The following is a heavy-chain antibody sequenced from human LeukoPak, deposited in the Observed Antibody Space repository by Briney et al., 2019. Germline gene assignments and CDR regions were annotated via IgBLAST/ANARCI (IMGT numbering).Heavy chain of an antibody. J-gene: IGHJ4*02. Sequence: GGSLRFSCAASGFTFSSYSMNWVRQAPGKGLEWVSYISSSSSTIYYADSVKGRFTISRDNAKNSLYLQMNSLRGEDTAVYYCARGLMTTVTTADYWGQGTLVTVSS. V-gene: IGHV3-48*01. CDR3: ARGLMTTVTTADY. CDR2: ISSSSSTI. D-gene: IGHD4-17*01. CDR1: GFTFSSYS.